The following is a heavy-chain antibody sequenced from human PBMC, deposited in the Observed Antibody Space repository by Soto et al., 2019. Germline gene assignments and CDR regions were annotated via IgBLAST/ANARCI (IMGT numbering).Heavy chain of an antibody. J-gene: IGHJ5*02. V-gene: IGHV4-39*01. D-gene: IGHD1-26*01. Sequence: QLHLRESGPGLVKPSETLSLTCTVSGGSITSSSYYWGWIRQPPGKGLEWIGSIYYSGSTYYNPSLKSRVTLSLDTSKNQFSLKLSSVTAADAAVYYCATQEVGGSYVYTFDPWGQGTLVTVSS. CDR1: GGSITSSSYY. CDR2: IYYSGST. CDR3: ATQEVGGSYVYTFDP.